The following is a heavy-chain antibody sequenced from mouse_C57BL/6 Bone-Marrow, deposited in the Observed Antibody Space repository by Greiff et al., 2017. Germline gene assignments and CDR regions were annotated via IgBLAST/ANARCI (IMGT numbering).Heavy chain of an antibody. CDR3: ARDKLYYYAMDY. J-gene: IGHJ4*01. CDR2: FRNKANGYTT. Sequence: DVKLVGFGGGLVQLGGSLSLPCAASGFPFTAYYLSWVRQPPGKALEWLGFFRNKANGYTTEYSASVKGRFTISRDNSQSILYLQMNALRAEDSATDYCARDKLYYYAMDYWGQGTSVTVSS. V-gene: IGHV7-3*01. CDR1: GFPFTAYY.